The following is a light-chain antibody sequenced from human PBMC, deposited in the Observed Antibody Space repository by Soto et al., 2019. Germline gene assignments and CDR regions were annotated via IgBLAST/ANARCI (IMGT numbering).Light chain of an antibody. J-gene: IGKJ1*01. CDR2: GSS. Sequence: AIQLTQSPSSLSASVGDSATITCRASHDIRRDLAWFQQRQGKAPKILIFGSSDLQSGVPSRFSGSGSGTDFSLTIISLQPEDFATYFCLQDFDYPWTFGQGTKVDIK. V-gene: IGKV1-6*01. CDR1: HDIRRD. CDR3: LQDFDYPWT.